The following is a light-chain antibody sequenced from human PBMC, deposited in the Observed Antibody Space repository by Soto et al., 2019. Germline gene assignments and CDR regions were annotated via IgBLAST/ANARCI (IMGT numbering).Light chain of an antibody. CDR3: QQSHGIPYT. J-gene: IGKJ2*01. CDR1: QTISTY. V-gene: IGKV1-39*01. Sequence: DIQMTQSPSSLSASVGDRITITCRASQTISTYLNWYQQKPGKAPNLLIYAASTLQSGDTSRFSSSGYRTEFTLTINSLQPDDFAPYYCQQSHGIPYTFGQGTKLEIK. CDR2: AAS.